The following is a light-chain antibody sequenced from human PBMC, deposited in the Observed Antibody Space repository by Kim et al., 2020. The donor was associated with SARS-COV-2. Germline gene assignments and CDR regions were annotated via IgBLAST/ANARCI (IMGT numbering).Light chain of an antibody. V-gene: IGKV3-15*01. Sequence: SPGERATLSCRASQTINNKLVWYQHKPGQAARLLIYDATTRATGVPARFIGSGSETDFTLTISSLQSEDFAVYYCQQSNDWPPLTFGQGTKVDIK. J-gene: IGKJ1*01. CDR3: QQSNDWPPLT. CDR2: DAT. CDR1: QTINNK.